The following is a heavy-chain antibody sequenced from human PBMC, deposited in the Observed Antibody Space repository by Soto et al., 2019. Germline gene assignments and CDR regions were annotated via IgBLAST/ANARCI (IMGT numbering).Heavy chain of an antibody. CDR1: GGSISSNY. D-gene: IGHD6-13*01. CDR3: ARYRREAVAGYTLDN. CDR2: VYNSGST. J-gene: IGHJ4*02. Sequence: SETLSLTCTVSGGSISSNYWTWIRQPPGKGLEWIGYVYNSGSTNYNPSLKSRVTISEDTSKSQFSLKVNSMTAADTAVYYCARYRREAVAGYTLDNWGQGXLVTVSS. V-gene: IGHV4-59*01.